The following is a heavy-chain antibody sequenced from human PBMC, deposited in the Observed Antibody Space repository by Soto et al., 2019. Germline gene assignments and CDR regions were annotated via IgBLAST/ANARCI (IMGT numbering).Heavy chain of an antibody. CDR2: IFYSGST. J-gene: IGHJ6*02. D-gene: IGHD2-15*01. CDR1: ADSISISTYY. Sequence: SETLSLTCIFSADSISISTYYWGWIRQPRGKGLEWIGSIFYSGSTYYNPSLKSRVTISADTSKNQFSLNLSSVTAADTAEYYCARGAGSPNYYYGMDVWGQGTTVTVSS. CDR3: ARGAGSPNYYYGMDV. V-gene: IGHV4-39*01.